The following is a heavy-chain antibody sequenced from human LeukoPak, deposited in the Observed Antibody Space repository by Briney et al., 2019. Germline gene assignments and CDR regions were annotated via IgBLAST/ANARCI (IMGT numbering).Heavy chain of an antibody. J-gene: IGHJ4*02. CDR2: IDSDGIST. V-gene: IGHV3-74*01. Sequence: GGSLRLSCAASGFTFNRYWMYWVRQAPGKGLVWVSRIDSDGISTNYADSVKGRFTISRDNSKNTLYLQMNSLRAEDTAVYYCAKDRGLFDYWGQGTLVTVSS. CDR1: GFTFNRYW. CDR3: AKDRGLFDY.